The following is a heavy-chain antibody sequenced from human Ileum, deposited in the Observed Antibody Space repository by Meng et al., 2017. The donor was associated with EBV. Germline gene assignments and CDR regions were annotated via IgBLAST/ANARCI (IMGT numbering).Heavy chain of an antibody. Sequence: QVQLVLSGAGGTHPGSSLKFPCKASEGTFTNYAIVWVRQAPGQGLWWMGGIIPIFATPNYAQKFQDRITITADTSTTTAYMELSSLTSEDTAIYYCARWAGHCSSANCFPPLDYWGQGTLVTVSS. V-gene: IGHV1-69*06. CDR3: ARWAGHCSSANCFPPLDY. CDR1: EGTFTNYA. J-gene: IGHJ4*02. CDR2: IIPIFATP. D-gene: IGHD2-2*03.